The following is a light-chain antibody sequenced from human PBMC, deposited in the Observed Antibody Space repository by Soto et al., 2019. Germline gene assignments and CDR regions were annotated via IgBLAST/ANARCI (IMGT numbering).Light chain of an antibody. CDR2: KAS. CDR1: QSISSW. V-gene: IGKV1-5*03. J-gene: IGKJ1*01. CDR3: QQYKAYWT. Sequence: DIQLTQSHSTLSASVGDNVTLTCRASQSISSWLAWYQRKPGKAPKLLIYKASSLESGVPSRFSGSGSGTEFTLTISSLQPDDFATYYCQQYKAYWTFGQGTRWIS.